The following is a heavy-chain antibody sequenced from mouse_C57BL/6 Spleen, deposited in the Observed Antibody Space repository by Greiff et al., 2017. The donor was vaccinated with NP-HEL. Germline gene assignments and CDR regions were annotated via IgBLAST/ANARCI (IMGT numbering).Heavy chain of an antibody. CDR3: TRITTAVEGYYFDY. V-gene: IGHV14-1*01. CDR2: IDPEDGDT. CDR1: GFNIKDYY. D-gene: IGHD1-1*01. J-gene: IGHJ2*01. Sequence: VQLKQSGAELVRPGASVKLSCTASGFNIKDYYMHWVKQRPEQGLEWIGRIDPEDGDTEYAPKFQGKATMTADTSSNTAYLQLSSLTSEDTAVYYCTRITTAVEGYYFDYWGQGTTLTVSS.